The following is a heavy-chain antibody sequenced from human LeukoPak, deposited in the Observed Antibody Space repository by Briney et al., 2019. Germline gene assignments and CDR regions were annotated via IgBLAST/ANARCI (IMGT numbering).Heavy chain of an antibody. V-gene: IGHV5-51*01. Sequence: HGESLKISCKGSGYSFTNYWIGWVRQMPGKGLEWMGIIYPGDSDTRYSPSFQGQVTISADKSISTAYLQWSSLKASDTAMYYCATALNYYDSSGYPLFDYWGQGTLVTVSS. CDR1: GYSFTNYW. J-gene: IGHJ4*02. D-gene: IGHD3-22*01. CDR2: IYPGDSDT. CDR3: ATALNYYDSSGYPLFDY.